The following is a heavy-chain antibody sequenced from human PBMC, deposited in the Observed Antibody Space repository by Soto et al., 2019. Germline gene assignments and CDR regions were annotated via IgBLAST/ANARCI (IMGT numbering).Heavy chain of an antibody. V-gene: IGHV2-5*02. CDR1: GFSLTTTRMG. CDR2: IYWDDDK. CDR3: AHAGDFDLLSFDR. D-gene: IGHD2-15*01. Sequence: QITLKESGPPLVSPVQTLTLTCAFSGFSLTTTRMGVAWIRQPPGKALEWLALIYWDDDKRYSPSLKNRLTVSKDTSTNRVVLTITNISPDDTGTYFCAHAGDFDLLSFDRWGPGTLVTVSS. J-gene: IGHJ4*02.